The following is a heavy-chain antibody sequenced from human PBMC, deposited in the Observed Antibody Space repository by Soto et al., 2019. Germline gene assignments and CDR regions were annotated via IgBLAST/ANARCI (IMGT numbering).Heavy chain of an antibody. Sequence: ASVKVSFKACLGTFSSYAIRWVRQAPGQGLEWMGGSIPIFGTANYAQKFQGRATITADESTSTADMDVSSLRSEDTAVCYCASLCSGGSCYFNCFDYWGQGTLVTVSS. J-gene: IGHJ4*02. D-gene: IGHD2-15*01. CDR1: LGTFSSYA. CDR2: SIPIFGTA. V-gene: IGHV1-69*13. CDR3: ASLCSGGSCYFNCFDY.